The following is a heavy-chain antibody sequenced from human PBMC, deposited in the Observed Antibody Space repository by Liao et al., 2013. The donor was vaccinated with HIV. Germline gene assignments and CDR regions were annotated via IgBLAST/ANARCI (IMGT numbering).Heavy chain of an antibody. D-gene: IGHD1-14*01. J-gene: IGHJ6*03. CDR3: ARDTVYSYYMDV. Sequence: LVKPSETLSLTCTVSGGSISSNSYYWSWIRQPAGKGLEWIGRIYTSGSTNYNPSLKSRVTMSVDTSKNQFSLKLSSVTAADTAVYYCARDTVYSYYMDVWGKGTTVTVSS. V-gene: IGHV4-61*02. CDR1: GGSISSNSYY. CDR2: IYTSGST.